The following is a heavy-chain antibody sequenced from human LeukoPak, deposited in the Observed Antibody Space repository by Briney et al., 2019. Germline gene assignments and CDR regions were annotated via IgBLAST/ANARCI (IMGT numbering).Heavy chain of an antibody. J-gene: IGHJ6*03. CDR1: GFTFSSYS. Sequence: GGSLRLSCAASGFTFSSYSMNWVRQAPGKGLEWVSAISGDSRYIYYADSVRGRFTISRDNAENSLYLQMNSLRAEDTAVYYCAKDSRYPGGYYYYMDVWGKGTTVTVSS. V-gene: IGHV3-21*04. CDR3: AKDSRYPGGYYYYMDV. CDR2: ISGDSRYI. D-gene: IGHD4-23*01.